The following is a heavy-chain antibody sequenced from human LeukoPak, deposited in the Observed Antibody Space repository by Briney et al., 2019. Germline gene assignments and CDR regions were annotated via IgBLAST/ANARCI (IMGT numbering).Heavy chain of an antibody. Sequence: SQTLSLTCTVSGGSISSGGYSWSWLRQHPGKGLEWFVYIYYSGSTYYNPSLKSRVTISVDTSKNQFSLKLSSVTAADTAVYYCARDRDSSGYYSVVDYWGQGTLVTVSS. CDR3: ARDRDSSGYYSVVDY. D-gene: IGHD3-22*01. V-gene: IGHV4-31*03. J-gene: IGHJ4*02. CDR2: IYYSGST. CDR1: GGSISSGGYS.